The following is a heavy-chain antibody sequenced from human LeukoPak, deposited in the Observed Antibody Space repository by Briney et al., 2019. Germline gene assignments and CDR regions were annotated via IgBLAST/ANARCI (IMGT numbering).Heavy chain of an antibody. CDR2: IIPILGIA. D-gene: IGHD2-15*01. CDR3: ARRYCSGGSCSSYYYYGMDV. J-gene: IGHJ6*02. V-gene: IGHV1-69*04. CDR1: GGTFSSYA. Sequence: GASVKVSCKASGGTFSSYAISWVRQAPGQGLEWMGRIIPILGIANYAQKFQGRVTITADKSTSTAYMELSSLRSEDTAVYYCARRYCSGGSCSSYYYYGMDVWGQGTTVTVSS.